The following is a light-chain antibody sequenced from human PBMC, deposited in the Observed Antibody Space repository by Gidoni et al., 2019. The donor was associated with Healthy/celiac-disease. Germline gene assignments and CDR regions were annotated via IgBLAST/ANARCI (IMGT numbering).Light chain of an antibody. CDR1: QSVSSN. CDR2: GAS. J-gene: IGKJ1*01. CDR3: QQYNNWPPWT. Sequence: ERVMTQSPATLSVSPGERATLSCRASQSVSSNLAWYQPKPGQAPRLLIYGASTRATGIPARFSGSGSGTEFTLTISSLQSEDFAVYYCQQYNNWPPWTFGQGTKVEIK. V-gene: IGKV3-15*01.